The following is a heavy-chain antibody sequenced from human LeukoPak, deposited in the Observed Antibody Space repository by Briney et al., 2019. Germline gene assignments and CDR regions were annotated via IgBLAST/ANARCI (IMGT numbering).Heavy chain of an antibody. V-gene: IGHV4-31*03. CDR3: AREYYYGSGSYYKVWFDP. CDR1: GGSISSGGYY. Sequence: SQTLSLTCTVSGGSISSGGYYWSWIRQHPGKGLEWIGYIYYSGSTYYNPPLKSRVTISVDTSKNQFSLKLSSVTAADTAVYYCAREYYYGSGSYYKVWFDPWGQGTLVTVSS. J-gene: IGHJ5*02. CDR2: IYYSGST. D-gene: IGHD3-10*01.